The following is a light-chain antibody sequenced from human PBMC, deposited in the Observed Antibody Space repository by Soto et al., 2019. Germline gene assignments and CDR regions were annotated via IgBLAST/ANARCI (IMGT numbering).Light chain of an antibody. V-gene: IGKV3-15*01. Sequence: EIVTTQSPATLSASPGERATLSCRASQSVSTNLAWYQQKPGQAPRLLIYGASTRATGIPARFSGSGSGTEFTLTINSLQSADVAVYYCQQRSNWPRTFGQVSKVDIK. J-gene: IGKJ1*01. CDR3: QQRSNWPRT. CDR1: QSVSTN. CDR2: GAS.